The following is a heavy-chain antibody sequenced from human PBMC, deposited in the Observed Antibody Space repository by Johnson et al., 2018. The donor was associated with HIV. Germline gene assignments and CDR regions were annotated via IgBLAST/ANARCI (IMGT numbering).Heavy chain of an antibody. CDR1: GFTFSDYY. Sequence: QVQLVESGAGLVKPGGSLRLSCAASGFTFSDYYMSWIRQAPGKGLEWVAVMSFDGSNKYYADSVKGRFTISRDNSKNTLYLQMNSLRAEDTAVYYCARGGNEIDAFDIWGQGTMVTVSS. CDR2: MSFDGSNK. D-gene: IGHD1-1*01. CDR3: ARGGNEIDAFDI. J-gene: IGHJ3*02. V-gene: IGHV3-30*03.